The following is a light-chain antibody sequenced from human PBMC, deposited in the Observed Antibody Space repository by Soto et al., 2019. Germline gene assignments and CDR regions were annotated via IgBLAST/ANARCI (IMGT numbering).Light chain of an antibody. CDR1: SSDVGAYRY. Sequence: QSVLTQPAAVSGSPGQSITISCTGTSSDVGAYRYVSWYQHHPGKPPKLILYEVSYRPSGVSHRFSGSKSGNTASLTISGLQAEDEADYYCCSYAGSRGLVFGGGTKLTVL. V-gene: IGLV2-14*01. CDR2: EVS. J-gene: IGLJ2*01. CDR3: CSYAGSRGLV.